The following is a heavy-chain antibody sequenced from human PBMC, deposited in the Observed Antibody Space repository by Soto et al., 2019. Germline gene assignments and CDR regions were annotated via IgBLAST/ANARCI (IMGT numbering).Heavy chain of an antibody. J-gene: IGHJ4*02. V-gene: IGHV4-39*01. Sequence: SETLSLTCTVSGGSISSSSYYWGWIRQPPGKGLEWIGSIYYSGSTYYNPSLKSRVTISVDTSKNQFSLKLSSVTAADTAVYYCARRGTYCSGGSCYRGFDDWGQGTLVIGSS. D-gene: IGHD2-15*01. CDR1: GGSISSSSYY. CDR3: ARRGTYCSGGSCYRGFDD. CDR2: IYYSGST.